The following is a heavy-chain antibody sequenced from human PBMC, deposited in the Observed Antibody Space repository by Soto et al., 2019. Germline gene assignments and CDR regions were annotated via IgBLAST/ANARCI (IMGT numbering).Heavy chain of an antibody. Sequence: QVQLVQSGAEVKKPGASLRVSCETSGGTSTIYTITWVRQAPGQGLQWMGRIVPTLRITNYAQEFQGRRTITADSSTSTAHIELTSLTSEDTAVYYCATDKYGAGRVGVHSWGQGTLVTVSS. CDR3: ATDKYGAGRVGVHS. CDR1: GGTSTIYT. V-gene: IGHV1-69*08. CDR2: IVPTLRIT. D-gene: IGHD1-26*01. J-gene: IGHJ5*02.